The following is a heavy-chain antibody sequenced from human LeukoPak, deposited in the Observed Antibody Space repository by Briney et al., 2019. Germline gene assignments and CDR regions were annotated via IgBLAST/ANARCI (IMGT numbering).Heavy chain of an antibody. D-gene: IGHD1-26*01. CDR1: GFTFSSYW. V-gene: IGHV3-7*03. CDR3: VRDRGTYRPIDY. J-gene: IGHJ4*02. Sequence: GGSLRLSCAAPGFTFSSYWMSWVRQAPGKGLEWVANIKQDGSEKYYVDSVKGRFTISRDNAKNSLYLQMNSLRAEDTAIYYCVRDRGTYRPIDYWGQGTLVTVSS. CDR2: IKQDGSEK.